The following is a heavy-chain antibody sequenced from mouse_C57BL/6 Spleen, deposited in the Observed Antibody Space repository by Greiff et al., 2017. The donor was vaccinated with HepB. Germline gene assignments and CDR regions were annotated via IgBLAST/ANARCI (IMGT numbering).Heavy chain of an antibody. CDR3: ARDYGSSHWYFDV. V-gene: IGHV1-4*01. D-gene: IGHD1-1*01. J-gene: IGHJ1*03. Sequence: QVQLKESGAELARPGASVKMSCKASGYTFTSYTMHWVKQRPGQGLEWIGYINPSSGYTKYNQKFKDKATLTADKSSSTAYMQLSSLTSEDSAVYYCARDYGSSHWYFDVWGTGTTVTVSS. CDR1: GYTFTSYT. CDR2: INPSSGYT.